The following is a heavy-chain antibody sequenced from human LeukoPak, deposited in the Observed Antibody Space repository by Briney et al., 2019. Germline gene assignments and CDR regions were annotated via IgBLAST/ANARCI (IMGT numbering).Heavy chain of an antibody. CDR3: ARAGGXCSSTSCLNWFDP. D-gene: IGHD2-2*01. CDR2: INPNSSGT. Sequence: ASVKVSCKASGYTFTGYYMHWVRQAPGQGLEWMGWINPNSSGTNYAQKFQGXVTMTRDTSISTAYMELSRLRSDDTAVYYCARAGGXCSSTSCLNWFDPWGQGTLVTVSS. CDR1: GYTFTGYY. J-gene: IGHJ5*02. V-gene: IGHV1-2*02.